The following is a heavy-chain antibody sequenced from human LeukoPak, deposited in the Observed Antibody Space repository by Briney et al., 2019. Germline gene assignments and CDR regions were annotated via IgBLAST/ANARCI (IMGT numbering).Heavy chain of an antibody. J-gene: IGHJ4*02. CDR3: ARDGGYYYDSSGYFHFDY. V-gene: IGHV4-4*07. D-gene: IGHD3-22*01. CDR1: GGSISSYY. CDR2: IYTSGST. Sequence: SETLSLTCTVSGGSISSYYWSWIRQPAGKGLEWIGRIYTSGSTNYNPSLKSRVTISVDTSKNQFSLKLSSVTAADTAVYYCARDGGYYYDSSGYFHFDYWGQGTLVTVSS.